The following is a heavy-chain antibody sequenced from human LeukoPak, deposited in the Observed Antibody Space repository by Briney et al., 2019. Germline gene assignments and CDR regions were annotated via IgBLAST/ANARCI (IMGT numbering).Heavy chain of an antibody. V-gene: IGHV3-11*01. CDR1: GFTFSDYY. D-gene: IGHD6-13*01. Sequence: GGSLRLSCAASGFTFSDYYTSWIRHAPGEGLGWVSYIISSGSTIYYADSVKGRFTISRDNAKNSLYLQMNSLRAEDTAVYYCARGEASYSSSWYGVDYWGQGTLVTVSS. CDR2: IISSGSTI. CDR3: ARGEASYSSSWYGVDY. J-gene: IGHJ4*02.